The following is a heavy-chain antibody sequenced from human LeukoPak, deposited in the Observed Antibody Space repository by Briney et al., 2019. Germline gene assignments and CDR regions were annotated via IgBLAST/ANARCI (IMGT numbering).Heavy chain of an antibody. Sequence: GGSLRLSCTASGFTFSDYDMNWVRLAPGKGLEWVSSISGRSSHMYYTDSAKGRFAISRDNAKNSLYLQMNSLRAEDTAVYYCARAFPPLRTSAAGDFWGQGTLVTVSS. CDR2: ISGRSSHM. CDR1: GFTFSDYD. V-gene: IGHV3-21*06. D-gene: IGHD6-25*01. J-gene: IGHJ4*02. CDR3: ARAFPPLRTSAAGDF.